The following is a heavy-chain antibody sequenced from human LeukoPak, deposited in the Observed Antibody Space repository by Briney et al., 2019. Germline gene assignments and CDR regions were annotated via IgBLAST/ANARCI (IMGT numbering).Heavy chain of an antibody. Sequence: ESLRLTCAVSGCTFSSSAISWGRNPPRPGQELDSAGSGSGGSTYYADSVKGRFTISRDNSKNTLYLQMNSLRAEDTAVYYCAKYADIVVVPAASFFDYWGQGTLVTVSS. D-gene: IGHD2-2*01. V-gene: IGHV3-23*01. CDR1: GCTFSSSA. J-gene: IGHJ4*02. CDR2: GSGSGGST. CDR3: AKYADIVVVPAASFFDY.